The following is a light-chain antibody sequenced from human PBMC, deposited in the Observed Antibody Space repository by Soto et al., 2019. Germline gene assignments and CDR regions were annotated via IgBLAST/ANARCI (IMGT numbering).Light chain of an antibody. CDR3: QQYNNWPPWT. Sequence: DIQMTQSPSSLSASVGDRVTITCQASEDINRYLNWYQQKPGKAPRLLIYDISNLEVGVPSRFSGSGSGTDFTFTITSLQPEDVAVYYCQQYNNWPPWTFGQGTKVDIK. CDR1: EDINRY. J-gene: IGKJ1*01. CDR2: DIS. V-gene: IGKV1-33*01.